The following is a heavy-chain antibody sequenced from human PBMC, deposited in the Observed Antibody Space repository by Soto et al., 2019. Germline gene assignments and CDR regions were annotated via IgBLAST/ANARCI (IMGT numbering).Heavy chain of an antibody. J-gene: IGHJ4*02. Sequence: PGGSLRLSCAASGFTFDDYAMHWVRQAPGKGLEWVSGISWNSGSIGYADSVKGRFTISRDNAKNSLYLQMNSLRAEDTALYYCAKDIEQWLVPNDGFDYWGQGTLVTVSS. CDR3: AKDIEQWLVPNDGFDY. CDR1: GFTFDDYA. V-gene: IGHV3-9*01. CDR2: ISWNSGSI. D-gene: IGHD6-19*01.